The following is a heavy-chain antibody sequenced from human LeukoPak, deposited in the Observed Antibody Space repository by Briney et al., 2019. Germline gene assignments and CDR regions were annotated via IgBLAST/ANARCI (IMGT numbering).Heavy chain of an antibody. Sequence: PGGSLRLSCAASGFAFSNFAMAWVRQAPGKGLQWVSGISGSGGSTYYADSVKGRFTISRDNSKNTLYLQMNSLRAEDTAVYYCAKLGNIVVVIGMDVWGQGTTVTVSS. CDR1: GFAFSNFA. CDR2: ISGSGGST. CDR3: AKLGNIVVVIGMDV. J-gene: IGHJ6*02. D-gene: IGHD2-2*01. V-gene: IGHV3-23*01.